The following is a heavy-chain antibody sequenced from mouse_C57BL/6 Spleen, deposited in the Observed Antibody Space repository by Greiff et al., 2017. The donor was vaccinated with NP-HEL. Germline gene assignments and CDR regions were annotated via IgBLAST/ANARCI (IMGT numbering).Heavy chain of an antibody. CDR1: GYSITSGYY. J-gene: IGHJ1*03. Sequence: EVKLVESGPGLVKPSQSLSLTCSVTGYSITSGYYWNWIRQFPGNKLEWMGYISYDGSNKYNPSLKNRISITRDTSKNQFFLKLNSVTTEDTATYYCARDRGYFDVWGTGTTVTVSS. CDR3: ARDRGYFDV. CDR2: ISYDGSN. V-gene: IGHV3-6*01.